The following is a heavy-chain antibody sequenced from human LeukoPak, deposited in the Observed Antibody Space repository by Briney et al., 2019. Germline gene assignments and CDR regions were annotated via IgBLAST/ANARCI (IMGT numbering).Heavy chain of an antibody. CDR2: INSDGSST. V-gene: IGHV3-74*01. Sequence: GGSLRLSCAASGFTFSSYWMHWVRQAPGKGRVWVSRINSDGSSTSYADSVKGRFTISRDNAKNTLYLQMNSLRAEDTAVYYCAISGHYYYGMDVWGQGTTVTVSS. J-gene: IGHJ6*02. CDR1: GFTFSSYW. CDR3: AISGHYYYGMDV.